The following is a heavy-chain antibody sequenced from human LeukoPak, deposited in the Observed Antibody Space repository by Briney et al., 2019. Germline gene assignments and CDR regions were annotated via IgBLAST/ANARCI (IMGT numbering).Heavy chain of an antibody. J-gene: IGHJ4*02. CDR1: GYSTRSGYY. V-gene: IGHV4-38-2*02. CDR3: ARDLRMGGPWRQFDY. D-gene: IGHD3-16*01. CDR2: SYHSGGT. Sequence: SETLSLTCTVSGYSTRSGYYWAWIRQPPGKGLEWIGSSYHSGGTDYNPSLKSRITISVDTSKNQFSLQLNSLTAADTAVYYCARDLRMGGPWRQFDYWGQGTLVTVSS.